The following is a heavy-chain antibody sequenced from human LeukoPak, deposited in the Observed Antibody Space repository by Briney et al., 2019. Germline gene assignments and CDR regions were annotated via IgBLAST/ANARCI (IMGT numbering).Heavy chain of an antibody. D-gene: IGHD2-2*01. V-gene: IGHV3-23*05. Sequence: GGSLTLSCAASGFTFRSHDMSWVRQAPGKGLEWVSAIYYSGNGTYYAASVKGRITIPRDNYEHTLFFQMDNLSVDDPGVFYCEIVYCRRTTCPRTFGSWVQG. J-gene: IGHJ4*02. CDR2: IYYSGNGT. CDR3: EIVYCRRTTCPRTFGS. CDR1: GFTFRSHD.